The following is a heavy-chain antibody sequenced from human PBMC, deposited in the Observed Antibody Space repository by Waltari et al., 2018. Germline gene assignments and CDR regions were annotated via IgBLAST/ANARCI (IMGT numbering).Heavy chain of an antibody. Sequence: QVQLVQSGAEVKKPGASVKVTCKASGYTFTDHYMHWVRQAPGQGLECVGRINSNSGGTNYAQKFQGRVTMTTDTSLNTVYMELTRLISDDTAVYYCARDFRGGSYHFDYWGQGTLVTVSS. CDR2: INSNSGGT. CDR3: ARDFRGGSYHFDY. D-gene: IGHD1-26*01. J-gene: IGHJ4*02. CDR1: GYTFTDHY. V-gene: IGHV1-2*06.